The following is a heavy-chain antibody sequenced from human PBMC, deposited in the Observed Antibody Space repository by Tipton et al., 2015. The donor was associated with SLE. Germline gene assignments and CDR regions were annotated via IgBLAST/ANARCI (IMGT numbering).Heavy chain of an antibody. Sequence: TLSLTCTVSGGSVNGHYWNWIRQAPGKGLEWIGYIYYSGSTSYNPSLRSRVTISVDTSKNQFSLKLSSVTAADTAVYYCAKAAVRFYDWLDGVDYCGQGILVTVSS. J-gene: IGHJ4*02. CDR1: GGSVNGHY. CDR2: IYYSGST. D-gene: IGHD3-9*01. CDR3: AKAAVRFYDWLDGVDY. V-gene: IGHV4-59*02.